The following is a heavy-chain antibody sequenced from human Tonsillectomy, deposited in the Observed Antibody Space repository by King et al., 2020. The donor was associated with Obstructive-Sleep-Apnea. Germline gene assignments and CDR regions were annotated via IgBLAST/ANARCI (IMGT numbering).Heavy chain of an antibody. CDR1: VFNLDDYA. D-gene: IGHD1-26*01. J-gene: IGHJ4*02. CDR3: AKDMGFDTGGGFDY. Sequence: DVQLVQSGGGLVQPGRSLRLSCAASVFNLDDYAMHWVRQVPGKGLEWVSGISWNSGKIGYADSVKGRVTITRDNAKNSMYLQMNSLRAEDTALYYCAKDMGFDTGGGFDYWGQGALVTVFS. V-gene: IGHV3-9*01. CDR2: ISWNSGKI.